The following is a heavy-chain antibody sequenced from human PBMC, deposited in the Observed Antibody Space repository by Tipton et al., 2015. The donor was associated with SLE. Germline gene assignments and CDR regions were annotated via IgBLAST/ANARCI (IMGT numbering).Heavy chain of an antibody. CDR3: ARENSGLDDDYFDY. V-gene: IGHV4-34*01. J-gene: IGHJ4*02. D-gene: IGHD5-12*01. CDR2: INHSGST. CDR1: GGSFSGYY. Sequence: LRLSCAVYGGSFSGYYWSWIRQPPGKGLEWIGEINHSGSTNYNPSLKSRVTISVDTSKNQFSLKLSSVTAADTAVYYCARENSGLDDDYFDYWGQGTLVTVSS.